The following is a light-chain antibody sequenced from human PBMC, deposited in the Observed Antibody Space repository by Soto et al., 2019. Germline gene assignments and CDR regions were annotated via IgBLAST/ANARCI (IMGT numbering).Light chain of an antibody. CDR1: QSIKTY. V-gene: IGKV3-11*01. CDR2: DAS. J-gene: IGKJ4*01. CDR3: QPRSKWPLLT. Sequence: EIVLTQSPATLSLSPGERATLSCIASQSIKTYLAWYEQKSGQAPRLLIYDASNRATGTAAGFSGSASGTEITLIISSLEPEDFAVYYCQPRSKWPLLTFGGGTNVEIK.